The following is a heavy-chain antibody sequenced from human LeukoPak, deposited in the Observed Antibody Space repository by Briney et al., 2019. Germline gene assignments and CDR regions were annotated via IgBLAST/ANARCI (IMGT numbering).Heavy chain of an antibody. CDR3: ARNLIPEQLVLNF. CDR1: GGSISSYF. V-gene: IGHV4-59*01. D-gene: IGHD6-13*01. J-gene: IGHJ4*02. CDR2: IYYSGST. Sequence: PSETLSLTCTVSGGSISSYFWSWIRQSPGKGLEWIGHIYYSGSTNYNPSLKSRVTMSVDTSKNQFSLNLKSVTPEDTAVYYCARNLIPEQLVLNFWGQGTLVTVSS.